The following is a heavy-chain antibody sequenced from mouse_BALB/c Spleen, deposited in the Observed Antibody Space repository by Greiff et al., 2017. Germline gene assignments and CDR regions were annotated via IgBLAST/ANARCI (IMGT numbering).Heavy chain of an antibody. CDR1: GFTFTDYY. CDR3: ARDISPFDY. J-gene: IGHJ2*01. CDR2: IRNKANGYTT. V-gene: IGHV7-3*02. Sequence: EVMLVESGGGLVQPGGSLRLSCATSGFTFTDYYMSWVRQPPGKALEWLGFIRNKANGYTTEYSASVKGRFTISRDNSQSILYLQMNTLRAEDSATYYCARDISPFDYWGQGTTLTVSS.